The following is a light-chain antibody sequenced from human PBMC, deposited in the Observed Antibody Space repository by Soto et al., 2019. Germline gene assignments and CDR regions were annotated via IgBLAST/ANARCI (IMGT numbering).Light chain of an antibody. CDR1: QSVSSS. Sequence: MSMSAATLSESQGERVILSCRASQSVSSSLAWYQQKPGQAPRLLISGASTRATGIPARFSGSGSGTEFTLTITSLQSEDFAVYYCQQYDCWHRPFGQGTKLAIK. J-gene: IGKJ1*01. CDR2: GAS. CDR3: QQYDCWHRP. V-gene: IGKV3-15*01.